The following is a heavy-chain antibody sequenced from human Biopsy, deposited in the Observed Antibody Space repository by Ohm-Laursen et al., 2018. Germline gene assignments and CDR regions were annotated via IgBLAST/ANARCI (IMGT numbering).Heavy chain of an antibody. Sequence: GTLSLTCAVSGGSISNYYWSWVRQPPGKGLEWIGYISYSGSTNYNPSLRSRVTISLDTSKNQFSLKLSSVTAADTAVYYCARLPHGDLRYNFDYWGQGTLVTVSS. V-gene: IGHV4-59*08. CDR2: ISYSGST. CDR3: ARLPHGDLRYNFDY. CDR1: GGSISNYY. D-gene: IGHD2-21*02. J-gene: IGHJ4*02.